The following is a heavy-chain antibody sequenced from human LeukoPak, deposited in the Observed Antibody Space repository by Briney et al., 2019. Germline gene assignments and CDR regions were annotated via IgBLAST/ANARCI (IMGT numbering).Heavy chain of an antibody. D-gene: IGHD6-19*01. CDR1: GGSISSSSYY. Sequence: SETLSLTCTVSGGSISSSSYYWGWIRQPPGKGLEWIGSIYYSGSTYYNPSLKSRVTISVDTSKNQFSLKLSSVIAADTAVYYCAREGSSQWPIDYWGQGTLVTVSS. CDR3: AREGSSQWPIDY. V-gene: IGHV4-39*07. CDR2: IYYSGST. J-gene: IGHJ4*02.